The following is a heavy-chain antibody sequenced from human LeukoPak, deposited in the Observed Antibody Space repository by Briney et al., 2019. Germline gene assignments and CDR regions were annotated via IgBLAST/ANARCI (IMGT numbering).Heavy chain of an antibody. D-gene: IGHD6-19*01. CDR1: GFTFDDYA. CDR2: ISWNSGSI. Sequence: GGSLRLSCAASGFTFDDYAMHWVRQAPGKGLEWVSGISWNSGSIGYADSVKGRFTISRGNAKNSLYLQMNSLRAEDTALYYCARIAVAGTIGYYYGMDVWGQGTTVTVSS. CDR3: ARIAVAGTIGYYYGMDV. V-gene: IGHV3-9*01. J-gene: IGHJ6*02.